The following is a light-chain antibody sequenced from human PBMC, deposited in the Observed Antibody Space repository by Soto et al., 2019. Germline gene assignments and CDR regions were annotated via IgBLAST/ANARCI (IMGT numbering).Light chain of an antibody. Sequence: EILLTQSPGTLSLSPGERATLSCRASQSVSSSYLAWYQQKPGEAPRLLIYGASSRDTDIPDRFSGSGSGTDFTLTISSLEPEDFAVYYCQQRSNWPKTFGQGTKVDIK. J-gene: IGKJ1*01. CDR1: QSVSSSY. CDR2: GAS. V-gene: IGKV3D-20*02. CDR3: QQRSNWPKT.